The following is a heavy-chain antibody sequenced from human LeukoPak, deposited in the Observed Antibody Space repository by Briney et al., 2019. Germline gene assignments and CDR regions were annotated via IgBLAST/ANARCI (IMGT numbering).Heavy chain of an antibody. J-gene: IGHJ6*03. CDR1: GYTFTSYG. V-gene: IGHV1-18*01. CDR3: ARGNTAMPRYYYYYYMDV. D-gene: IGHD5-18*01. Sequence: ASVKVSCKASGYTFTSYGISWVRQAPGQGLEWMGWISAYNGNTNYAQKLQGRVTMTTDASTSTAYMELRSLRSDDTAVYYCARGNTAMPRYYYYYYMDVWGKGTTVTVSS. CDR2: ISAYNGNT.